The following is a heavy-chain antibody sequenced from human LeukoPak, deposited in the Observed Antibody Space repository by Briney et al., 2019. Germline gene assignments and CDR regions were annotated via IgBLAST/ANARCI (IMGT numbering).Heavy chain of an antibody. CDR3: AKVGYGDLRAAEYFQH. J-gene: IGHJ1*01. Sequence: GGSLRLSCAASGFTFSSYAMSWVRQAPGKGLEWVSAISGSGGSTYYADSVKGRFTISRDNSKNTLYLQMNSLRAEDTAVYYRAKVGYGDLRAAEYFQHWGQGTLVTVSS. CDR1: GFTFSSYA. D-gene: IGHD4-17*01. CDR2: ISGSGGST. V-gene: IGHV3-23*01.